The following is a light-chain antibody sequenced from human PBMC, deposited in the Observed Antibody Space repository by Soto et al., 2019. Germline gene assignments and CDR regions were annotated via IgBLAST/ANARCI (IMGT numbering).Light chain of an antibody. CDR3: QQYNNWPPWT. CDR1: QSVSSN. Sequence: EIVMTQSPATLSVSPGERATLSCRASQSVSSNLAWYQQKPGQAPRLLLYGASTRATGIPARFSGSGSWTEFTLTISSLQSEDFAAYYCQQYNNWPPWTFGQGTKVDIK. J-gene: IGKJ1*01. CDR2: GAS. V-gene: IGKV3-15*01.